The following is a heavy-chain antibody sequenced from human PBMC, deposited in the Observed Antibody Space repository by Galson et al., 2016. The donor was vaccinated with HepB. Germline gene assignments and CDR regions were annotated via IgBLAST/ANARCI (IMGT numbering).Heavy chain of an antibody. CDR1: GFSVTDYF. V-gene: IGHV3-72*01. J-gene: IGHJ4*02. CDR3: TTDLTGNHPLY. Sequence: SLRLSCAASGFSVTDYFMDWVRQAQGKGLEWVGRIRKRANNDTYAASVKGRFTISIDDSRNLLFLQMNSLQTEDTAVYYCTTDLTGNHPLYWGQGTLVTVSS. D-gene: IGHD3-9*01. CDR2: IRKRANNDT.